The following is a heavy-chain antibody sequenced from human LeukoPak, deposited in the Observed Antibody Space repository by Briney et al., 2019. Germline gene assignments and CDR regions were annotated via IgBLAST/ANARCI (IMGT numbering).Heavy chain of an antibody. V-gene: IGHV4-34*01. CDR2: INHSGST. J-gene: IGHJ4*02. CDR1: GGSFSGYY. D-gene: IGHD3-22*01. Sequence: PSETLSLTCAVYGGSFSGYYWSWIRQPPGKGLEWIGEINHSGSTNYNPSLKSRDTISVDTSKNQFSLKLSSVTAADTAVYYCARGPDYDSSGYYYYFDYWGQGTLVTVSS. CDR3: ARGPDYDSSGYYYYFDY.